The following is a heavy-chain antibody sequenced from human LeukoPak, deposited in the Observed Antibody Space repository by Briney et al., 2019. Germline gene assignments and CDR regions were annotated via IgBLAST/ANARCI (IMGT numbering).Heavy chain of an antibody. Sequence: PSETLSLTCTVSGGSVSSYYLSWIRQPPGKGLEWIGYIYYSGSTNYSPSLESRVTISVDTSKNQFSPKLTSVTAADTAVYYCARAPGRLRSLDYWGQGALVTVSS. V-gene: IGHV4-59*02. CDR3: ARAPGRLRSLDY. J-gene: IGHJ4*02. CDR2: IYYSGST. CDR1: GGSVSSYY. D-gene: IGHD3-10*01.